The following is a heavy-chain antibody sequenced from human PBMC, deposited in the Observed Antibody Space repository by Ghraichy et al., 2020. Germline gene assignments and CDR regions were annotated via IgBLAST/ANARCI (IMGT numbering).Heavy chain of an antibody. CDR2: IMHDGTKQ. CDR1: GFSFSNFG. D-gene: IGHD3-10*02. V-gene: IGHV3-30*02. Sequence: GGSLRLSCAASGFSFSNFGINWVRQAPGKGLEWVTFIMHDGTKQYYADSVKGRFAISRDNSKNSVYLQMNSLRPEDAAMYYCAKDLFPTGCSGMYPVDPWGQGTQVIVSS. J-gene: IGHJ5*02. CDR3: AKDLFPTGCSGMYPVDP.